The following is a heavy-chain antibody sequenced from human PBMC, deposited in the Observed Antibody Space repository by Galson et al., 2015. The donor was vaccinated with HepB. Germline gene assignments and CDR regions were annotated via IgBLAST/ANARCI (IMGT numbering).Heavy chain of an antibody. V-gene: IGHV3-30*04. CDR3: ARDRNRYSYGYYFDY. D-gene: IGHD5-18*01. J-gene: IGHJ4*02. Sequence: LRLSCAASGFTFSSYAMHWVRQAPGKGLEWVAVISYDGSNKYYADSVKGRFTISRDNSKNTLYLQMNSLRAEDTAVYYCARDRNRYSYGYYFDYWGQGTLVTVSS. CDR1: GFTFSSYA. CDR2: ISYDGSNK.